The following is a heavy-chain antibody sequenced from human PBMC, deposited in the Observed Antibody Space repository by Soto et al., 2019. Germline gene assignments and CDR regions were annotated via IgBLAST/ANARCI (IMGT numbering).Heavy chain of an antibody. D-gene: IGHD2-15*01. CDR3: VSVVAIPGYFDY. Sequence: QVQLVQSGAEVRQPASSVKVSCKTSGGTFSSYAISWVRQAPGQGLEWMGGIVPIVDTSTYAQKFQGRVTITAEQSTSTVYMELSSLRSDDTAVYYCVSVVAIPGYFDYWGQGTLVTVSS. CDR1: GGTFSSYA. CDR2: IVPIVDTS. V-gene: IGHV1-69*12. J-gene: IGHJ4*02.